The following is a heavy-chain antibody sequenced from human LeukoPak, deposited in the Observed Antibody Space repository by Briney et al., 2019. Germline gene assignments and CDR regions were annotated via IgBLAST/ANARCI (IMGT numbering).Heavy chain of an antibody. CDR3: ARRTKEYYFDY. V-gene: IGHV4-59*08. CDR1: GGSISSYY. Sequence: SETLSLTCTVSGGSISSYYWSWIRQPPGKGLEWIGYICYSGSTNHNPSLKSRVTISVDTSKNQFSLKLNSVTAADTAVYYCARRTKEYYFDYWGQGTLVTVSS. CDR2: ICYSGST. J-gene: IGHJ4*02. D-gene: IGHD2-8*01.